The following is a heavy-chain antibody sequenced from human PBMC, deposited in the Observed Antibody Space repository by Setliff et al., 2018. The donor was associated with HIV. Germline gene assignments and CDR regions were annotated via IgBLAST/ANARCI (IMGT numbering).Heavy chain of an antibody. CDR1: GGSISSYC. V-gene: IGHV4-4*09. J-gene: IGHJ4*02. CDR3: ARGLNYYGSGSYLPLGY. D-gene: IGHD3-10*01. CDR2: IFSSGST. Sequence: SETLSLTCTVSGGSISSYCWNWIRQSPGRGLEWIGFIFSSGSTKYNPSLQSRVTMSIDTSKNQFSLKLTSVTAADTAVYYCARGLNYYGSGSYLPLGYWGQGTLVTVSS.